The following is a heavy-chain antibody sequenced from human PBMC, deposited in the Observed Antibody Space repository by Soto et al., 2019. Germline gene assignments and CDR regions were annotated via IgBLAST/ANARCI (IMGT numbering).Heavy chain of an antibody. CDR1: GGSISSSNW. Sequence: PSETLSLTCAVSGGSISSSNWWSWVRQPPGKGLEWIGEVYHSGSTNYNPSLKSRVTISVDKSKNQFSLKLSSVTAADTAVYYCARRTSYPNWFDPWGQGTLVTVSS. CDR3: ARRTSYPNWFDP. CDR2: VYHSGST. V-gene: IGHV4-4*02. D-gene: IGHD2-2*01. J-gene: IGHJ5*02.